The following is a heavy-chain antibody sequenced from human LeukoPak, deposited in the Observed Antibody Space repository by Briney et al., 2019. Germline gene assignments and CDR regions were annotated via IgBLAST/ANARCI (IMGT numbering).Heavy chain of an antibody. CDR2: IRYDGTKE. J-gene: IGHJ4*02. V-gene: IGHV3-30*02. Sequence: GGSLRLSCAASGFIFSSYGMHWVRQAPGKGLEWVAFIRYDGTKEYYADSVKGRFTISRDNSKNTLYLQMNTLRAEDTAIYYCAKGSSGSRPYYFDYWGQGTLVTVSS. D-gene: IGHD3-22*01. CDR3: AKGSSGSRPYYFDY. CDR1: GFIFSSYG.